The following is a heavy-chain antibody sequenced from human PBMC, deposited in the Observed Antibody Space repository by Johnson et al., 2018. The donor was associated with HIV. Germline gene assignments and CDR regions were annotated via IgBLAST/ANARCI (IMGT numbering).Heavy chain of an antibody. CDR1: GFTFRSYA. Sequence: QVQLVESGGGVMQPGKSLRLSCEASGFTFRSYAMHWVRQAPGKGLEWVAVITYDGRNKYYTDSVKGRFIISRDNSKNTLYLQMNSLRAEDTAVYYCAFPTGATTAVDIWGQGTMVTVSS. CDR2: ITYDGRNK. J-gene: IGHJ3*02. D-gene: IGHD5-24*01. V-gene: IGHV3-30*04. CDR3: AFPTGATTAVDI.